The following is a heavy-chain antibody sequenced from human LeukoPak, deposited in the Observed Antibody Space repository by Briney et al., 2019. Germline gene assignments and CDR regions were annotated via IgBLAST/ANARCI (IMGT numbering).Heavy chain of an antibody. Sequence: GGSVRLSCEASGFTFSSYAMSWVRQAPGKGLEWVSAISGSGGSTYYADSVKGRFTISRDNSKNTLYLQMNSLRAEDTAVYYCANGWLVRFDYWGQGTLVTVSS. V-gene: IGHV3-23*01. CDR1: GFTFSSYA. CDR2: ISGSGGST. D-gene: IGHD6-19*01. CDR3: ANGWLVRFDY. J-gene: IGHJ4*02.